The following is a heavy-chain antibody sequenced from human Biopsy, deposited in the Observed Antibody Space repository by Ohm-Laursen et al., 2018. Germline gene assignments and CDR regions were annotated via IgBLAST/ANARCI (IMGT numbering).Heavy chain of an antibody. Sequence: ASVKVSCKVSGSTFNDYFIHWVRQSPGQGLEWMGWVNPNSGATNSAENFRDRVTLARDTSISAVYIELRRLKSDDAAVYYCARDRMTDVFGGPTRTDVFDSWGQGTPVTVSS. CDR1: GSTFNDYF. V-gene: IGHV1-2*02. J-gene: IGHJ4*02. CDR2: VNPNSGAT. D-gene: IGHD3-10*01. CDR3: ARDRMTDVFGGPTRTDVFDS.